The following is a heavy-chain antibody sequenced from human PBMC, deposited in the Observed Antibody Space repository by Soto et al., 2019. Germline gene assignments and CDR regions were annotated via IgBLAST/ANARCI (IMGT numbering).Heavy chain of an antibody. D-gene: IGHD3-22*01. J-gene: IGHJ4*02. CDR3: ARDRYYYDSSGYFAPSFDY. V-gene: IGHV3-21*01. CDR1: GFTFSSYS. CDR2: ISSSSSYI. Sequence: EVQLVESGGGLVKPGGSLRLSCAASGFTFSSYSMNWVRQAPGKGLEWVSSISSSSSYIYYADSVKGRFTISRDNAKNSLYLQINSLRAEDTAVYYCARDRYYYDSSGYFAPSFDYWGQGTLVTVSS.